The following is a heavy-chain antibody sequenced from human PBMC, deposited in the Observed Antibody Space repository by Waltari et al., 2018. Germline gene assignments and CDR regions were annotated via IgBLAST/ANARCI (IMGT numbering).Heavy chain of an antibody. V-gene: IGHV3-74*01. Sequence: EVELVESGGGLVQPGGSLRLSCEGSGFTFSDYWVHWVRQGPGKGLEGVPRINMAGSTRNYADSVQGRFTIARDNGRNTLYLQMNSLSVEDTAVYYCARAGSYRFDYWGQGTLVTVSS. J-gene: IGHJ4*02. CDR2: INMAGSTR. D-gene: IGHD1-26*01. CDR1: GFTFSDYW. CDR3: ARAGSYRFDY.